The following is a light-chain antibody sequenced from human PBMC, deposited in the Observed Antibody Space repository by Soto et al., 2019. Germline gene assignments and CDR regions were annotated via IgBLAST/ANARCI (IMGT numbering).Light chain of an antibody. CDR3: QQYNNGPTYT. CDR1: QSISSS. Sequence: EIVMTQSPATLSVSPGERATLSCRASQSISSSLAWYQQKPGQAPGLLIYGASTRATGIPARFSGSGSGTDFTPTISSLQSKDFAVYYCQQYNNGPTYTFGQGTKLEIK. CDR2: GAS. J-gene: IGKJ2*01. V-gene: IGKV3-15*01.